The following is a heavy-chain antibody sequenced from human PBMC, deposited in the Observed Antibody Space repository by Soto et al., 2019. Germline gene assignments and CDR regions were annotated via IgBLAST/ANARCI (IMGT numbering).Heavy chain of an antibody. CDR3: ANIGGYYYDPNVD. CDR1: GFTFSSYA. D-gene: IGHD3-22*01. CDR2: ISYDGSNK. J-gene: IGHJ4*02. Sequence: GGSLRLSCAASGFTFSSYAMHWVRQAPGKGLEWVAVISYDGSNKYYADSVKGRFTISSDNSKNTLYLQMNSLRAEDTAVYYCANIGGYYYDPNVDWGQGTLVTVSS. V-gene: IGHV3-30-3*01.